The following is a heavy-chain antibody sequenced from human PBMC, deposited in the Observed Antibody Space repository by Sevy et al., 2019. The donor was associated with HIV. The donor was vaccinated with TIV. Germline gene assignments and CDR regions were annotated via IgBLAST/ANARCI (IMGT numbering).Heavy chain of an antibody. CDR3: ARDLPPSATTVAHFDC. J-gene: IGHJ4*02. D-gene: IGHD4-17*01. CDR2: ISNSGTTI. CDR1: GFTFSSYE. Sequence: GGSLRLSCAASGFTFSSYEMSWVRQAPGKGLEWVSYISNSGTTIYYSDSVKGRFTISRDNARNSLYLQMNSLRAEDTAIYYCARDLPPSATTVAHFDCWGQGTLVIVSS. V-gene: IGHV3-48*03.